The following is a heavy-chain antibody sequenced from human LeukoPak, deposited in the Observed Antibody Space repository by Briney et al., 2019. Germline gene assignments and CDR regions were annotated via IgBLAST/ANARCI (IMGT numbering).Heavy chain of an antibody. Sequence: SETLSLTCTVSADSITSYYWNWIRQPPGKGLEWIGYIYYSGSTNYNPSLKSRVTISVDTSKNQFSLKLSSVTAADTAVYYCARLVIGGSTRIFDYWGQGTLVTVSS. CDR3: ARLVIGGSTRIFDY. CDR1: ADSITSYY. J-gene: IGHJ4*02. CDR2: IYYSGST. V-gene: IGHV4-59*08. D-gene: IGHD2-21*01.